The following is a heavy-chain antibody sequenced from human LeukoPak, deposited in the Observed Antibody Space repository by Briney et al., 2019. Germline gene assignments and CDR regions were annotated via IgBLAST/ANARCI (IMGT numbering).Heavy chain of an antibody. Sequence: GGSLRLSCAASGFTFSSYAMSWVRQAPGKGLEWVSAISGSGGSTYYADSVKGRFTISRDNSKNTLYLQMNSLRAEDTAVYYCARGYCSSTSCYRAYYFDYWGQGTLVTVSS. D-gene: IGHD2-2*01. J-gene: IGHJ4*02. CDR3: ARGYCSSTSCYRAYYFDY. V-gene: IGHV3-23*01. CDR2: ISGSGGST. CDR1: GFTFSSYA.